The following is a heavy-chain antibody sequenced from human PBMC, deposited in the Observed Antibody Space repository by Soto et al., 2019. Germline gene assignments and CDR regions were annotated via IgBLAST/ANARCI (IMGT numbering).Heavy chain of an antibody. J-gene: IGHJ4*02. Sequence: LSCTASGFTFNKAWMIWVRQAPGRGLEWVGRVKSKSDGGTIDYGAPVKGRFTISRDGSKNTLYLQMNTLKIEDTAVYYCTTDAASYYYDSGGYYTYYFDYWGQGTLVTVSS. CDR2: VKSKSDGGTI. CDR1: GFTFNKAW. D-gene: IGHD3-22*01. V-gene: IGHV3-15*01. CDR3: TTDAASYYYDSGGYYTYYFDY.